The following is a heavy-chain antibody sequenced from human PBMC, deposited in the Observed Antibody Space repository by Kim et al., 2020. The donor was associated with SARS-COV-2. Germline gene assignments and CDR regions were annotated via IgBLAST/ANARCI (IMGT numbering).Heavy chain of an antibody. D-gene: IGHD2-15*01. Sequence: GGSLSLSCAASGFTFSSYWMYWVRQAPGKGLVWVSRINSDGSRPSYADSVKGRFTISRDNAKNTLYLQMNSLRAEDTAVYYCARGLPASFFDYWGQGNLVTVSS. CDR1: GFTFSSYW. J-gene: IGHJ4*02. CDR3: ARGLPASFFDY. CDR2: INSDGSRP. V-gene: IGHV3-74*01.